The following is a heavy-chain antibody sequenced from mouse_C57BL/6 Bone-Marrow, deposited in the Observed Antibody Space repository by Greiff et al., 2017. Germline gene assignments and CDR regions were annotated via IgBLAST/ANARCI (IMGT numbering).Heavy chain of an antibody. J-gene: IGHJ3*01. CDR3: ARCDYWFAY. V-gene: IGHV1-81*01. CDR2: IYPRSGNT. Sequence: VQVVESGAELARPGASVKLSCKASGYTFTSYGISWVKQRTGQGLEWIGEIYPRSGNTYYNEKFKGKATLTADKSSSTAYMELRSLTSEDSAVYFCARCDYWFAYWGQGTLVTVSA. CDR1: GYTFTSYG. D-gene: IGHD2-4*01.